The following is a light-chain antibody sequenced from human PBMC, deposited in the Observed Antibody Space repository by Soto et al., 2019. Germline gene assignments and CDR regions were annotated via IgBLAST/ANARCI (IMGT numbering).Light chain of an antibody. Sequence: QSALTQPASVSGSPGPSITISCTGTSGDIGAYNYVSWYQQHPGKAPKLLIYEVTKRPSGVSDRFSGSKSGNTAALTMSGLQAEDDANYYCNSYASLSNRVFGTGTKVTVL. V-gene: IGLV2-14*01. CDR2: EVT. CDR1: SGDIGAYNY. J-gene: IGLJ1*01. CDR3: NSYASLSNRV.